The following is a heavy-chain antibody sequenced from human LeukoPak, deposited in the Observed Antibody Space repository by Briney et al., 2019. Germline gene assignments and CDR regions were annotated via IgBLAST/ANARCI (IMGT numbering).Heavy chain of an antibody. D-gene: IGHD2-21*02. CDR2: INPSGGST. CDR1: GYTFTSYY. Sequence: GASVKVSCKASGYTFTSYYMHWVRQAPGQGLEWMGIINPSGGSTSYAQKFQGRVTMTRDTSTSTVYMELSSLRSEDTAVYYCARDAYCGGDCSTPAGSQHWGQGTLVTVSS. J-gene: IGHJ1*01. CDR3: ARDAYCGGDCSTPAGSQH. V-gene: IGHV1-46*01.